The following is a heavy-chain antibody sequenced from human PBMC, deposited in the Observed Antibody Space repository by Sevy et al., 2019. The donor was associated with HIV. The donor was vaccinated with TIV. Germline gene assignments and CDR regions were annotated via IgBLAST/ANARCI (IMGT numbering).Heavy chain of an antibody. Sequence: SETLSLTCTVSGDSISSYYWSWVRQPPGRGLEYIGYTSYSGGATYNPSLKSRVTISLDASTNQFSLKLTSMTPADMAVYYCARSRGRATGSLDCWGQGALVTVSS. CDR2: TSYSGGA. CDR1: GDSISSYY. D-gene: IGHD3-10*01. J-gene: IGHJ4*02. CDR3: ARSRGRATGSLDC. V-gene: IGHV4-59*01.